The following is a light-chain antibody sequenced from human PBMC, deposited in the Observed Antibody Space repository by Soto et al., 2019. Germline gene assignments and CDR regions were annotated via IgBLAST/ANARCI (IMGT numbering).Light chain of an antibody. CDR1: QSISSY. CDR2: GAS. CDR3: LQHNSYPLT. V-gene: IGKV1-39*01. J-gene: IGKJ4*01. Sequence: DIQMTQSPSSLSASVGDRVTITCRASQSISSYLNWYQQKPGQAHRXLIYGASSRATVIPDRFSGSGSGTDVTLTINSLQPEDVATYYCLQHNSYPLTFGGGTKVDIK.